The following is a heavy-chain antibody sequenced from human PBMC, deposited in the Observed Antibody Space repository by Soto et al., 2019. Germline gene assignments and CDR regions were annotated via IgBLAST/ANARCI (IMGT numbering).Heavy chain of an antibody. J-gene: IGHJ4*01. D-gene: IGHD3-3*02. CDR2: IYYSGST. CDR1: GGSISSYY. V-gene: IGHV4-59*01. Sequence: PSETLSLTCTVSGGSISSYYWSWIRQPPGKGLEWIGYIYYSGSTNYNPSLKSRVTISVDTPKNQFSLKLGSVTAADTAVYYCARMRLMSRHDSIPENLIDYWGQGTLVTVSS. CDR3: ARMRLMSRHDSIPENLIDY.